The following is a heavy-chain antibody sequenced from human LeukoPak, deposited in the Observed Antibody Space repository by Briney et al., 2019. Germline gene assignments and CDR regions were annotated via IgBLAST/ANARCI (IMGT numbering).Heavy chain of an antibody. CDR1: GYTFTNYD. V-gene: IGHV1-8*03. Sequence: ASVKVSCKASGYTFTNYDINWVRQTTGQGLEWMGWTNPNSANTGYAQNFQGRVTITMNTSISTAYMDLSSLRSEDTAVYYCARGKRYDSGSYYTDYWGQGTLVTVSS. J-gene: IGHJ4*02. CDR3: ARGKRYDSGSYYTDY. D-gene: IGHD3-10*01. CDR2: TNPNSANT.